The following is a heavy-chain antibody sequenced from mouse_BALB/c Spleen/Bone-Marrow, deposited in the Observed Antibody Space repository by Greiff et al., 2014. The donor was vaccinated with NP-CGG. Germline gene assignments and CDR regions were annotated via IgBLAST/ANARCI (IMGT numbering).Heavy chain of an antibody. V-gene: IGHV14-3*02. CDR1: GFNIKDTY. J-gene: IGHJ2*01. D-gene: IGHD1-1*01. Sequence: VPLKDSGAELVKPGASVKLSCTASGFNIKDTYMHWVKQRPEQGLEWIGRIDPASGNTKYDPKFQGKATITADTSSNTAYLQLSSLTSEDTAVYYCARYYYGSSYFDYWGQGTTLTVSS. CDR2: IDPASGNT. CDR3: ARYYYGSSYFDY.